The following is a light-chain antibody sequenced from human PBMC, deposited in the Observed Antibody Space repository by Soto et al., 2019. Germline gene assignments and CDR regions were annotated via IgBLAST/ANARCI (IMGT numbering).Light chain of an antibody. Sequence: EILMTQSPLTLSVSPGEGATLSCRASQNINSNLAWYQQRPGQAPRLLIYGASSRASGIPDRFSGSGSGTNFTLTINRLEPDDFAVYYCQQYKNWPPLTFGGGTRVESK. V-gene: IGKV3D-15*01. J-gene: IGKJ4*01. CDR2: GAS. CDR1: QNINSN. CDR3: QQYKNWPPLT.